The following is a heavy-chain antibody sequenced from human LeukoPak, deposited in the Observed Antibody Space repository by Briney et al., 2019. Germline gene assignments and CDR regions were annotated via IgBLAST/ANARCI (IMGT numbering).Heavy chain of an antibody. Sequence: GVSLRLSCAASGFTFSRFPMHWVRGAPGKGLEYVSAISSDGGTTYYANSVRGRFTISRDNSRNTLYLQMGSLRPEDMAMYYCAREVAYYDYWGQGTLVTVSS. CDR1: GFTFSRFP. CDR2: ISSDGGTT. D-gene: IGHD2-15*01. J-gene: IGHJ4*02. V-gene: IGHV3-64*01. CDR3: AREVAYYDY.